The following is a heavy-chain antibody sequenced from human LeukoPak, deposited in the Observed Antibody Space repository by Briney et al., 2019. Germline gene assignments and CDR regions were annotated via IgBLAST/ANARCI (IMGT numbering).Heavy chain of an antibody. D-gene: IGHD6-19*01. CDR2: ISSSSSYI. J-gene: IGHJ4*02. CDR3: ARAVAGTDEIDS. Sequence: GGSLRLSCAASGFTFSSYSMNWVRQAPGKGLEWVSSISSSSSYIYYADSVKGRFTISRDNAKNSLYLQMNSLRAEDTAVYYCARAVAGTDEIDSWGQGTLVTVSS. V-gene: IGHV3-21*01. CDR1: GFTFSSYS.